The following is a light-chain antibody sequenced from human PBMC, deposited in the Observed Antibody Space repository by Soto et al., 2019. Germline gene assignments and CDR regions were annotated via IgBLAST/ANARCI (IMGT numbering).Light chain of an antibody. CDR1: QSIDTY. V-gene: IGKV1-39*01. J-gene: IGKJ2*01. Sequence: DFQMTQSPSSLSASVGDRVTITCRASQSIDTYLNWYQQKPGKAPKLLNYATSNLQSGVPSRFSGSGSGTDFTLAISSLQPEDFASYYCQQSYGAPYTFGQGTKLEIK. CDR3: QQSYGAPYT. CDR2: ATS.